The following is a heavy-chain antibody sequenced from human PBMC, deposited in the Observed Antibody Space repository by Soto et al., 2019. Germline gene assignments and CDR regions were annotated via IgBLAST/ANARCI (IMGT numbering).Heavy chain of an antibody. CDR2: ICSTGRPI. D-gene: IGHD1-1*01. J-gene: IGHJ4*02. CDR1: GFNFNFYS. Sequence: EVRLVESGGGLVQPGGSLRLSCAASGFNFNFYSFNWVRQTPGKGLEWVSYICSTGRPIYYADSVEGRFTISRDNAKNRVFLQMTSLREEETAVSHWVRGYNTGASVDCWGSGDRVPVSS. CDR3: VRGYNTGASVDC. V-gene: IGHV3-48*02.